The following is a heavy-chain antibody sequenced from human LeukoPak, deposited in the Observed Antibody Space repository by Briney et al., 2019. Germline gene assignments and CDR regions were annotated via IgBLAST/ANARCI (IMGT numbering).Heavy chain of an antibody. CDR3: AKAVLRGSYYFDY. CDR1: GFSFSSYA. V-gene: IGHV3-23*01. J-gene: IGHJ4*02. D-gene: IGHD1-26*01. CDR2: ITGSVGST. Sequence: GGSLRLSCAASGFSFSSYAMSWVRQAPDKGLEWVSAITGSVGSTYYANSVKGRSTISRDNSKNTLSLQMDSLRVEDTAVYYCAKAVLRGSYYFDYWGQGTLVTVSS.